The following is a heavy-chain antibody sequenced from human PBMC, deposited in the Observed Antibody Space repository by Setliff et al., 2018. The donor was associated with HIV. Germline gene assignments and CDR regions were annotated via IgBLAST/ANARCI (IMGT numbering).Heavy chain of an antibody. D-gene: IGHD5-12*01. Sequence: ASVKVSCKASGYTFTDDYMHWVRQAPGQGLEWMGWMSPKSGVTKYAQKFQGRVTMTRDTSISTAYMELSSLKSDDTAVYYCARDFGYSGYGSPIYWGQGTLVTVSS. V-gene: IGHV1-2*02. J-gene: IGHJ4*02. CDR3: ARDFGYSGYGSPIY. CDR2: MSPKSGVT. CDR1: GYTFTDDY.